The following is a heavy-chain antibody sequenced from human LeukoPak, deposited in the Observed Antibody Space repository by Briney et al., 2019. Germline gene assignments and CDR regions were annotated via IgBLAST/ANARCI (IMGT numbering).Heavy chain of an antibody. CDR3: VKDGPGYFDY. CDR1: GFTFSSCG. J-gene: IGHJ4*02. Sequence: GGSLRLSCAASGFTFSSCGMSWVRQAPGKGLEWVSAISGSGGSTYYADSVKGRFTISRDNSKNTLYLQMNSLRAEDTAVYYCVKDGPGYFDYWGQGTLVTASS. D-gene: IGHD7-27*01. CDR2: ISGSGGST. V-gene: IGHV3-23*01.